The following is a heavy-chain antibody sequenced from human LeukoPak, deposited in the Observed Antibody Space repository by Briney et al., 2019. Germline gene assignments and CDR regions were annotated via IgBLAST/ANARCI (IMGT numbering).Heavy chain of an antibody. CDR2: IYHSGST. V-gene: IGHV4-30-2*01. Sequence: SETLSLTCAVSGGSISSGGYSWSWIRQPPGKGLEWIVHIYHSGSTYYNPSLKSRVTISVDRSKNQFSLKLSSVTAADTAVYYCARGSYCSSTSCRYNWFDPWGQGTLVTVSS. D-gene: IGHD2-2*01. CDR1: GGSISSGGYS. J-gene: IGHJ5*02. CDR3: ARGSYCSSTSCRYNWFDP.